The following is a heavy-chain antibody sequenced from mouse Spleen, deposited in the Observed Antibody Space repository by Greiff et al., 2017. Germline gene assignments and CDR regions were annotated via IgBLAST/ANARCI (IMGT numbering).Heavy chain of an antibody. CDR1: GYTFTDYN. V-gene: IGHV1-22*01. CDR3: ARKSYYGNPCAMDY. J-gene: IGHJ4*01. CDR2: INPNNGGT. D-gene: IGHD2-10*01. Sequence: VQLQQSGPELVKPGASVKMSCKASGYTFTDYNMHWVKQSHGKSLEWIGYINPNNGGTSYNQKFKGKATLTVNKSSSTAYMELRSLTSEDSAVYYCARKSYYGNPCAMDYWGQGTSVTVSS.